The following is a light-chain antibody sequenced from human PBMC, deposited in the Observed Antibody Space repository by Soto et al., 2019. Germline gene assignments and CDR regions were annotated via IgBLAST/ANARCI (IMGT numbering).Light chain of an antibody. Sequence: DIQMTQSPSSLSASVGDRVTITCRASQSISTYLNWYQQKPGKAAKLLIYDASNLQSGVPSRFSGGGSATDFTLTISSLQPEDFAAYYCQQSYNTPRTFGQGTKVEIK. V-gene: IGKV1-39*01. J-gene: IGKJ1*01. CDR1: QSISTY. CDR3: QQSYNTPRT. CDR2: DAS.